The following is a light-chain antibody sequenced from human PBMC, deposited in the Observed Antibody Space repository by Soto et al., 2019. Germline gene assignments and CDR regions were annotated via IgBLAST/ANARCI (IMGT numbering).Light chain of an antibody. CDR1: QSISSW. J-gene: IGKJ2*01. CDR2: KAS. CDR3: QQYNSYSLYT. V-gene: IGKV1-5*03. Sequence: DIQMTQSPSTLSASVGDRVTITCRASQSISSWLAWYQQKPGKAPKLLIYKASSLESGVPSRFSGSGSGTEVTLTISSRQPDDFATYYCQQYNSYSLYTFGQGTKLEIK.